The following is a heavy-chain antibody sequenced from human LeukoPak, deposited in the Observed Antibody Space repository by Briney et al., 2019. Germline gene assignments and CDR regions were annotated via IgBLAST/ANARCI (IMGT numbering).Heavy chain of an antibody. Sequence: SETLPLTCTVSGGSISSSNHYWGWIRQPPGKGLEWIGSIYYSGSTYYNPSLKSRVTISVDTSKNQFSLKLCSVTAADTAVYYCARHRGYYGSGSKVDYWGQGTLVTVSS. CDR1: GGSISSSNHY. J-gene: IGHJ4*02. CDR2: IYYSGST. D-gene: IGHD3-10*01. V-gene: IGHV4-39*01. CDR3: ARHRGYYGSGSKVDY.